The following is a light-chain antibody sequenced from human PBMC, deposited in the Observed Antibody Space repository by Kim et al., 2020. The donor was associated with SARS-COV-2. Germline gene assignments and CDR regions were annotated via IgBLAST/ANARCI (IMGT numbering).Light chain of an antibody. J-gene: IGLJ3*02. CDR2: SDN. V-gene: IGLV1-44*01. CDR3: AAWDDSLNGPV. Sequence: ELTQPPSASGTPGQRVTISCSGSSSNIGSHTINWYQQVPGTAPKLLIYSDNQRPSGVPDRFSASKSGTSGSLAISGPQSEDEADYYCAAWDDSLNGPVFGGGTQLT. CDR1: SSNIGSHT.